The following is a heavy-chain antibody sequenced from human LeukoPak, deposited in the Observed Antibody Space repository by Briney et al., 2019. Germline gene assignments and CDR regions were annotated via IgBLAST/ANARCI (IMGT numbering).Heavy chain of an antibody. CDR3: ARQLGYCSSTSRYSTYYYYYYMDV. J-gene: IGHJ6*03. Sequence: ASVKVSCKASGYTFITYGITWIRQAPGQGLEWMGWMNPNSGNTGYAQKFQGRVTITRNTSISTAYMELSSLRSEDTAVYYCARQLGYCSSTSRYSTYYYYYYMDVWGKGTTVTVSS. CDR1: GYTFITYG. D-gene: IGHD2-2*01. CDR2: MNPNSGNT. V-gene: IGHV1-8*03.